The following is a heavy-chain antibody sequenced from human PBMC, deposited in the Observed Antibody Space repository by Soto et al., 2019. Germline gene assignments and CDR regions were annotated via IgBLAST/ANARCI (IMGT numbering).Heavy chain of an antibody. J-gene: IGHJ6*02. V-gene: IGHV1-8*01. CDR1: GYTFTSFD. Sequence: QVQLVQSGAEVKMPGASVKVSCKASGYTFTSFDINGVRQVTGQGLEWMGWMNPNSGNTGCAQKFQVRLPMTRNTSIIAAYMELSSLRSEDSAVYYCAIRHDGRQSTMDVWGQGTTVTVSS. CDR2: MNPNSGNT. D-gene: IGHD1-1*01. CDR3: AIRHDGRQSTMDV.